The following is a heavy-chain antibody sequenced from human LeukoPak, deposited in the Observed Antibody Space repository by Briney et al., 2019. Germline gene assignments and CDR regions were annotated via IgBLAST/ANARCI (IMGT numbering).Heavy chain of an antibody. CDR3: ARVRYSSGASSY. CDR1: GFTSSSYS. V-gene: IGHV3-21*01. J-gene: IGHJ4*02. CDR2: ISSSSSYI. D-gene: IGHD6-19*01. Sequence: PGRSLRLSCAASGFTSSSYSMNWVRQAPGKGLEWVSSISSSSSYIYYADSVKGRFTISRDNAKNSLYLQMNSLRAEDTAVYYCARVRYSSGASSYWGQGTLVTVSS.